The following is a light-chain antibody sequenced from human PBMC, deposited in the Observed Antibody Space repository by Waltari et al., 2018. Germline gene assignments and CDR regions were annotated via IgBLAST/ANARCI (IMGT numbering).Light chain of an antibody. J-gene: IGKJ5*01. CDR2: WAS. CDR1: QSVLYNSNNKNY. CDR3: QQYYSTIT. V-gene: IGKV4-1*01. Sequence: DIVMTQSPDSLAVSLGERATINCKSSQSVLYNSNNKNYLAWYQQKPGQPPQLLIYWASTRESGVPDRCSGSGSGTYFTLTISSLQAEDVAVYYCQQYYSTITFGQGTRLEIK.